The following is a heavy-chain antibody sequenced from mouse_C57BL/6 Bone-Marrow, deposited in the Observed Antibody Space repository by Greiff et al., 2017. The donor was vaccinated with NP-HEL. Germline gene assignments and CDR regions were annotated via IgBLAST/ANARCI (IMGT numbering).Heavy chain of an antibody. J-gene: IGHJ2*01. CDR3: AVGNPYYFDY. V-gene: IGHV5-17*01. D-gene: IGHD2-1*01. CDR2: ISSGSSTI. CDR1: GFTFSDYG. Sequence: VQLKQSGGGLVKPGGSLKLSCAASGFTFSDYGMHWVRQAPEKGLEWVAYISSGSSTIYYADTVKGRFTISRDNAKNTLFLQMTSLRSEDTAMYYCAVGNPYYFDYWGQGTTLTVSS.